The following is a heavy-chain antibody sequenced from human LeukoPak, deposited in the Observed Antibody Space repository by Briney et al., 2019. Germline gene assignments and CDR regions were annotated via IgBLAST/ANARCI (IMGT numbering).Heavy chain of an antibody. V-gene: IGHV6-1*01. CDR1: GDSVSSNSAA. D-gene: IGHD3-22*01. CDR3: ARAPYYYDSTLYFQH. CDR2: TYYRSKWYN. J-gene: IGHJ1*01. Sequence: SQTLSLTCAISGDSVSSNSAAWNWIRQSPSRGLEWLVRTYYRSKWYNDYAVSVKSRITINPDTSKNQFSLQLNSVTPEDTAVYYCARAPYYYDSTLYFQHWGQGTLVTVSS.